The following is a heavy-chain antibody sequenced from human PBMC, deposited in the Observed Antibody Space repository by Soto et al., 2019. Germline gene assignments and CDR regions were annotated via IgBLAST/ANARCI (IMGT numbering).Heavy chain of an antibody. CDR3: AKVANSMVRGVSYYYGMDV. V-gene: IGHV3-23*01. D-gene: IGHD3-10*01. CDR1: GFTFSSYA. CDR2: ISGSGGST. Sequence: EVQLLESGGGLVQPGGSLRLSCAASGFTFSSYAMSWVRQAPGKGLEWVSAISGSGGSTYYADSVKGRFTISRDNSKNTLYLQMSSLRAEDTAVYYCAKVANSMVRGVSYYYGMDVWGQGTTVTVSS. J-gene: IGHJ6*02.